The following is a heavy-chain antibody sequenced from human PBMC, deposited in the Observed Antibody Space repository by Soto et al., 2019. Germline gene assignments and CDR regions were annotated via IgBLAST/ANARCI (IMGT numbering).Heavy chain of an antibody. J-gene: IGHJ4*02. V-gene: IGHV3-11*01. CDR1: GFTFSDHY. CDR3: ARGGVYFDY. Sequence: QVQLVESGGGLVKPGGSLRLSCVASGFTFSDHYMSWIRQAPGKGLEWISFIGTSETTMYYTDSVMGRFTISRDNAKISLLLQMNSLRADDTALYYCARGGVYFDYWGQGMLVTVSS. CDR2: IGTSETTM.